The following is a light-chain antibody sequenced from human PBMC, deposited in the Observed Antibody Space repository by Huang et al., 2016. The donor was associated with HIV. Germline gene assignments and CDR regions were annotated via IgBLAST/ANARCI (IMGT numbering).Light chain of an antibody. CDR3: QQYNDHSYT. V-gene: IGKV1-5*03. CDR1: QSINDW. J-gene: IGKJ2*01. CDR2: KAS. Sequence: DIPMTQSPSTLSASVGDRVTITCRASQSINDWLAWYQQKPGKAPQLLIYKASNVESGVPERFSGSGSGTEFTLTINSLQPDDFATYYCQQYNDHSYTFGQGTKLEIK.